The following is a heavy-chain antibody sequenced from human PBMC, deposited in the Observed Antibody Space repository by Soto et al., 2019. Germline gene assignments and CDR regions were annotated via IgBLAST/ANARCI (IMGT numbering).Heavy chain of an antibody. V-gene: IGHV3-74*01. CDR2: ISPDGSDV. J-gene: IGHJ4*02. CDR1: GFPFTNYW. Sequence: GGSLRLSCAASGFPFTNYWMNWVHQTPGKGLMWVSRISPDGSDVGYADSVEGRFTVSRGNAKNTLYLQMHSLRAEDTAMYYCACWGHIVPVAPSDFDRWGQGTLVTVSS. D-gene: IGHD2-8*02. CDR3: ACWGHIVPVAPSDFDR.